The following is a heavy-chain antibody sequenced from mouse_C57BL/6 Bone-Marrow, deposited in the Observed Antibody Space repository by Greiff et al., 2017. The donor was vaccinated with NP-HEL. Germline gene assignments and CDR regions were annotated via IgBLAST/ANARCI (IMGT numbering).Heavy chain of an antibody. CDR2: IHPNSGST. V-gene: IGHV1-64*01. Sequence: QVHVKQPGAELVKPGASVKLSCKASGYTFTSYWMHWVKQRPGQGLEWIGMIHPNSGSTNYNEKFKSKATLTVDKSSSTAYMQLSSLTSEDSAVYYCARSRAYYYGSSDYWGQGTTLTVSS. CDR1: GYTFTSYW. D-gene: IGHD1-1*01. J-gene: IGHJ2*01. CDR3: ARSRAYYYGSSDY.